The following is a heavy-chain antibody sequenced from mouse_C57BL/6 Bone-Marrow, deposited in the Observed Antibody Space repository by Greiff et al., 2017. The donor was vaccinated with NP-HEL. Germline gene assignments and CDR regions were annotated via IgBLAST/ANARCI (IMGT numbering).Heavy chain of an antibody. D-gene: IGHD1-1*01. Sequence: QVQLQQSGAELMKPGASVKLSCKATGYTFTGYWIEWVKQRPGHGLEWIGEILPGSGSTNYNEKFKGKATFTADTSSNTAYMQLRSLTTEDSAIYYWARDYGSSYAWFAYWGQGTLVTVSA. CDR3: ARDYGSSYAWFAY. CDR2: ILPGSGST. CDR1: GYTFTGYW. J-gene: IGHJ3*01. V-gene: IGHV1-9*01.